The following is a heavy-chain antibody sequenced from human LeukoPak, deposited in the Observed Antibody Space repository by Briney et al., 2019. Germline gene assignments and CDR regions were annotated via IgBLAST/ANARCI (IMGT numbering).Heavy chain of an antibody. CDR2: ISYAGSNE. Sequence: GRSLILSCAASGFTFSSYGMHWVRQTPGKGLEWVAVISYAGSNEYYTGSVKGRFTISRDNSKNTLYLQMNSLRADDTAVYYCATNGDYEFDFWGQGTLVTVSS. D-gene: IGHD4-17*01. V-gene: IGHV3-30*03. CDR1: GFTFSSYG. J-gene: IGHJ4*02. CDR3: ATNGDYEFDF.